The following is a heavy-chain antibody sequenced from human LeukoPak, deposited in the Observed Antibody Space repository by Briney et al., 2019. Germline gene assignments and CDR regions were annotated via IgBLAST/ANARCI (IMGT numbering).Heavy chain of an antibody. J-gene: IGHJ4*02. CDR2: INTNTGNP. Sequence: GASVKVSCKDSGYTFTSYAMNWVRQAPGQGLEWMGWINTNTGNPTYAQGFAGRFVFSLDTSVSTAYLQISSLKAEDTAVYYCARSPLYYDSSGPSPYPFDYWGQGTLVAVSS. CDR3: ARSPLYYDSSGPSPYPFDY. D-gene: IGHD3-22*01. CDR1: GYTFTSYA. V-gene: IGHV7-4-1*02.